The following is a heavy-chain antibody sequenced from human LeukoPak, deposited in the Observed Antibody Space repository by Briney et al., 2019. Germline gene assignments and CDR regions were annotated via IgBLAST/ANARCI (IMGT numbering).Heavy chain of an antibody. V-gene: IGHV1-46*01. CDR3: ARASGTARRRYNWNSKLNYYYYGMDV. CDR2: INPSGGST. J-gene: IGHJ6*02. Sequence: ASVKVSCKASGYTFTSYYMHWVRQAPGQGLEWVGIINPSGGSTSYAQKFQGRVTMTRDTSTSTVYMELSSLRSEDTAVYYCARASGTARRRYNWNSKLNYYYYGMDVWGQGTTVTVSS. D-gene: IGHD1-1*01. CDR1: GYTFTSYY.